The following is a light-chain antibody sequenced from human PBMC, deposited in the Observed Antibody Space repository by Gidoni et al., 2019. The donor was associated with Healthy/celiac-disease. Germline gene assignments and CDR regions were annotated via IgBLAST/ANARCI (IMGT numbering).Light chain of an antibody. J-gene: IGKJ2*04. CDR1: QDISNY. CDR2: DAS. CDR3: QLYDNLPMCS. V-gene: IGKV1-33*01. Sequence: DIQMNQSPSSLSASVGDRVTLTCQASQDISNYLTWYQQKPGKATKLRIYDASNLETGVPSRFSGSGSGTDFTFTISSLQPEDIATYYCQLYDNLPMCSFGQGTKLEIK.